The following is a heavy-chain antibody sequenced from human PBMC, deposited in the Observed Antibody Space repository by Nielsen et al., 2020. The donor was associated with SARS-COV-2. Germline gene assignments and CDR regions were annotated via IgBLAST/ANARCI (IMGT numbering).Heavy chain of an antibody. CDR3: ARTPSSGWPYYYYMDV. D-gene: IGHD6-19*01. V-gene: IGHV4-61*01. CDR2: IFYRGST. Sequence: SETLSLTCIVSGGSVSSGSHYWSWIRQPPGKGLEWIGYIFYRGSTNYNPSLKSRVTISVDTSKNQFSLKLSSVTAADTAVYYCARTPSSGWPYYYYMDVWGKGTTVTVSS. CDR1: GGSVSSGSHY. J-gene: IGHJ6*03.